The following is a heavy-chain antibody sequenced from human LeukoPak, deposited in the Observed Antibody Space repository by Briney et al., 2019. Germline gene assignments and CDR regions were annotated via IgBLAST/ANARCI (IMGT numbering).Heavy chain of an antibody. CDR2: ISWNSGSI. Sequence: PGGSLRLSCAASGFTFDDYAMHWVRHAPGKGLEWVSGISWNSGSIGYADSVKGRFTISRDNAKNSLYLQMNSLRAEDTAVYYCGRDGAPGAMRYYYDSSGYPDYWGQGTLVTVSS. J-gene: IGHJ4*02. D-gene: IGHD3-22*01. V-gene: IGHV3-9*01. CDR3: GRDGAPGAMRYYYDSSGYPDY. CDR1: GFTFDDYA.